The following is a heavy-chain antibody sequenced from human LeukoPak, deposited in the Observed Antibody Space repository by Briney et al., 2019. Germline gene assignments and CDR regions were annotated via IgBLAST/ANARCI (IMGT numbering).Heavy chain of an antibody. V-gene: IGHV4-38-2*02. J-gene: IGHJ6*03. D-gene: IGHD2-21*01. CDR2: IYYDGNT. CDR3: ARHCWTSYYYMDV. CDR1: GYSISNGYY. Sequence: SETLSLTCTVSGYSISNGYYWGWIRQPPGKGLEWIGSIYYDGNTYYNPSLKSRVTISVDTSKNQFSLKLSSVTAADTAVYYCARHCWTSYYYMDVWGKGTTVTVSS.